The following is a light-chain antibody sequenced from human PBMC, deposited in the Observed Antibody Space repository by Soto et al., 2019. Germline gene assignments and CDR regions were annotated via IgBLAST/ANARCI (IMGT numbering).Light chain of an antibody. J-gene: IGKJ3*01. CDR3: QQYGSSPLFT. CDR1: QSVSSSS. CDR2: GAS. Sequence: EIVLTQSPGTLSLSPGERATLSCRASQSVSSSSLAWYQQKPGQPPRLLIYGASSRATGIPDMFSGSGSGTDFTLTISRLELEDCAVYYCQQYGSSPLFTFGPGTKVDI. V-gene: IGKV3-20*01.